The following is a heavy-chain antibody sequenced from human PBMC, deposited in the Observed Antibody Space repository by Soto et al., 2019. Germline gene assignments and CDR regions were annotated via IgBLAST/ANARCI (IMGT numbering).Heavy chain of an antibody. CDR3: ARHTPAISISDH. D-gene: IGHD2-15*01. CDR1: GVSISSSSYY. Sequence: SETLSLTCTVSGVSISSSSYYWGWIRQPPGKGLEWIGSIYYSGSTYYNPSLKSRVTISVDTSKNQFSLKLSSVTAADTAVYYCARHTPAISISDHWGQGTLVTVSS. CDR2: IYYSGST. J-gene: IGHJ4*02. V-gene: IGHV4-39*01.